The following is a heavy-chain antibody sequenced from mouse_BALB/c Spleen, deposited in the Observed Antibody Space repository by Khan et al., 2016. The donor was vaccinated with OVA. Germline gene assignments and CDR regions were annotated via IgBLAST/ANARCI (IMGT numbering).Heavy chain of an antibody. CDR2: ISTYYGDA. Sequence: QVRLQQSGAELVRPGVSVKISCKGSGYTFTDYAMHWVKQSHAKSLEWIGVISTYYGDADYNQKFKGMAIMTVDKSSSTAYMVLVRLTSEASAFYYCARGGRFAYWGPGTLVTVSA. V-gene: IGHV1S137*01. CDR1: GYTFTDYA. J-gene: IGHJ3*01. D-gene: IGHD3-3*01. CDR3: ARGGRFAY.